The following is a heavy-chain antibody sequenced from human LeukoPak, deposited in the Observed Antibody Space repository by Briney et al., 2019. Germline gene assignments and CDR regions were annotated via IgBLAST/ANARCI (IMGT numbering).Heavy chain of an antibody. Sequence: GGSLRLSCAASGFTFSSYEMNWVRQAPGKGLEWVSYISSSGSTIYYADSVKGRFTISRDNAKNSLYLQMNSLRAEDTAVYYCARDRHCSGGSCYGYWGQGTLVTVSS. CDR1: GFTFSSYE. D-gene: IGHD2-15*01. CDR2: ISSSGSTI. J-gene: IGHJ4*02. V-gene: IGHV3-48*03. CDR3: ARDRHCSGGSCYGY.